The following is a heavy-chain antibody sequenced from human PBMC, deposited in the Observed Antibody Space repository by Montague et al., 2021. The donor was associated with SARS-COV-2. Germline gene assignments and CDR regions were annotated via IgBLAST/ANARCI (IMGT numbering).Heavy chain of an antibody. D-gene: IGHD6-6*01. Sequence: SETLSLTCAVSGGSISSSNWWSWVRQPPGKGLGWIREIYHSGSTNYNPSLKSRVTISVDKSKNQFSLKLSSVTAADTAVYYCARMALASSSSDFDYWGQGTLVTVSS. CDR3: ARMALASSSSDFDY. J-gene: IGHJ4*02. CDR2: IYHSGST. CDR1: GGSISSSNW. V-gene: IGHV4-4*02.